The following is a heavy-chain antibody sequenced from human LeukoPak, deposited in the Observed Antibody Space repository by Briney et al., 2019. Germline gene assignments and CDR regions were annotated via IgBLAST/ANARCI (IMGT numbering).Heavy chain of an antibody. Sequence: ASVKVSCKASEYTFTSYAMHWVRQAPGQRLEWMGWINAGNGNTKYSQKFQGRVTITRDTSASTAYMELSSLRSEDTAVYYCARVEPDYYGSGSSWNGMDVWGQGTTVTVSS. D-gene: IGHD3-10*01. CDR2: INAGNGNT. J-gene: IGHJ6*02. CDR3: ARVEPDYYGSGSSWNGMDV. V-gene: IGHV1-3*01. CDR1: EYTFTSYA.